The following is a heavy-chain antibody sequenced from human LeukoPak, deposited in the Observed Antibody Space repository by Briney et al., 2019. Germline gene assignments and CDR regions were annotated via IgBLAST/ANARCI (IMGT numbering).Heavy chain of an antibody. V-gene: IGHV3-7*01. CDR3: ARLLGDRTIYDY. D-gene: IGHD3-16*01. CDR1: RFTFNTYW. Sequence: PGGSLRLSCAASRFTFNTYWMSWVRQAPGKGLEWVATIKRDGTEKYYVDPVKGRFTISRDNTKNSLDLQMNSLRVEDTAVYYCARLLGDRTIYDYWGQGALVTVSS. J-gene: IGHJ4*02. CDR2: IKRDGTEK.